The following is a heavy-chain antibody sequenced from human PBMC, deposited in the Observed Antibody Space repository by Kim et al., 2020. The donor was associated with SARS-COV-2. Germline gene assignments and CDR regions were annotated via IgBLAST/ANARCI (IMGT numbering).Heavy chain of an antibody. CDR1: GYTFTGYY. D-gene: IGHD3-3*01. CDR2: INPNSGGT. V-gene: IGHV1-2*02. Sequence: ASVKVSCKASGYTFTGYYMHWVRQAPGQGLEWMGWINPNSGGTNYAQKFQGRVTMTRDTSISTAYMELSRLRSDDTAVYYCARDYDFWSGYSGYGMDVWGQGTTVTVSS. J-gene: IGHJ6*02. CDR3: ARDYDFWSGYSGYGMDV.